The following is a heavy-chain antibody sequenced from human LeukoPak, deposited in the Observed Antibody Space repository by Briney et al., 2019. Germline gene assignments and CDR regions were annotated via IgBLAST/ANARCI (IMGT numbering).Heavy chain of an antibody. V-gene: IGHV3-30*18. Sequence: GGSLRLSCAASGFTFSSYGMHWVRQAPGKGLEWVAVISYDGSNKYYADSVKGRFTISRDNSKNTLYLQMNSLRAEDTAVYYCAKQRGGSSWAGLFDYWGQGTLVTVSS. CDR2: ISYDGSNK. D-gene: IGHD6-13*01. CDR1: GFTFSSYG. J-gene: IGHJ4*02. CDR3: AKQRGGSSWAGLFDY.